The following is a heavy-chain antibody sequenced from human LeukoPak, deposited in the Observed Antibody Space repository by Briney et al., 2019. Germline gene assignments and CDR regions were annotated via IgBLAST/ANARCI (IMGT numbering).Heavy chain of an antibody. CDR3: ARGGAGNCGGACYLNGFDP. CDR1: GDSISSYY. V-gene: IGHV4-59*01. Sequence: KPSETLSLTCTVSGDSISSYYWSWIRQPPGKGLEWIGYIYYSGSTKYNPSLKSRVTISVDTSKNQFSLKLNSVTAADTAVYYCARGGAGNCGGACYLNGFDPWGQGTLVTVSS. CDR2: IYYSGST. J-gene: IGHJ5*02. D-gene: IGHD2-21*02.